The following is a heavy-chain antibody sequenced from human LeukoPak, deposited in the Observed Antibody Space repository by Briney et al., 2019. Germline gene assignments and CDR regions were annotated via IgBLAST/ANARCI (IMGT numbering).Heavy chain of an antibody. V-gene: IGHV3-53*05. CDR3: VRGYSRLYFDY. Sequence: GGSLRLSCAASGFTVSTNYMNWVRQAPGKGLEWVSVIYSGGSTYYADSVKGRFTISRDNSKNTVYLQMNSLRTEDTAVYYCVRGYSRLYFDYWGQGTLVTVSS. CDR1: GFTVSTNY. J-gene: IGHJ4*02. D-gene: IGHD3-22*01. CDR2: IYSGGST.